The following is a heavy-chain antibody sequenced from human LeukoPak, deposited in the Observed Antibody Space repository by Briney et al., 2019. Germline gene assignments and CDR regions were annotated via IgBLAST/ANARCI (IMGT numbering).Heavy chain of an antibody. CDR2: IYYSGTT. CDR3: ARVRRSYAPPDAFYI. D-gene: IGHD2-2*01. J-gene: IGHJ3*02. Sequence: SETLSLTCTVSGGSMSNYYWSWIRQPPGKGLEWIGYIYYSGTTNYNPSLKSRVTISIDTSKNQFSLKLSSVTAADTAVYYCARVRRSYAPPDAFYIGGQGTMVTVSS. CDR1: GGSMSNYY. V-gene: IGHV4-59*01.